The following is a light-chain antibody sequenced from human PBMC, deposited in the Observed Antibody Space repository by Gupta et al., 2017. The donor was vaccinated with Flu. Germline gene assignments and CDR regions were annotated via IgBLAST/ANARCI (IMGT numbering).Light chain of an antibody. Sequence: EIVMTQSPATLSVSPGERATLSCRASQSVSSNLAWYQQKPGQAPRRLIYGASTRASGVPARFSGSGSGTEFTLTISGLQSEDFAVYYCQQENYWPYAFGQGTKLEIK. CDR1: QSVSSN. V-gene: IGKV3-15*01. CDR2: GAS. J-gene: IGKJ2*01. CDR3: QQENYWPYA.